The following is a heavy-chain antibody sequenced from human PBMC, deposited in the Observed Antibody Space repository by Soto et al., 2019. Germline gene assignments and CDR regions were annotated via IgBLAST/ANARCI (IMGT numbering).Heavy chain of an antibody. CDR2: ISSSSSYI. J-gene: IGHJ2*01. D-gene: IGHD4-4*01. CDR3: ARYATDFWYFDL. Sequence: EVQLVESGGGLVKPGGSLRLSCAASGFTFSSYSMNWVRQAPGKGLEWVSSISSSSSYIYYADSVKGRFTISRDNAKNSLYLQMNRLTAEYTAVYYCARYATDFWYFDLWGRGTLVTVSS. CDR1: GFTFSSYS. V-gene: IGHV3-21*01.